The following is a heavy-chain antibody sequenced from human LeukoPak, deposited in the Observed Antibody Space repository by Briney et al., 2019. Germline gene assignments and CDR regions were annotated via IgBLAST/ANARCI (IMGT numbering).Heavy chain of an antibody. J-gene: IGHJ4*02. CDR3: ARDTRGYYDSSGYYYPMAY. V-gene: IGHV3-66*01. Sequence: GVLSLSCAASGFTVSSNYMSWVRQAPGKGLEWVSVIYSGGSTYYADSVKGRFTISRDNFKNTLYLQMNSLRAEDTAVCYCARDTRGYYDSSGYYYPMAYWGQGTLVTVSS. CDR2: IYSGGST. CDR1: GFTVSSNY. D-gene: IGHD3-22*01.